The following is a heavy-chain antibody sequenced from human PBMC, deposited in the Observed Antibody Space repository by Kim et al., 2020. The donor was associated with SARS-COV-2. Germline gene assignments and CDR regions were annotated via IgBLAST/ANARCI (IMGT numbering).Heavy chain of an antibody. Sequence: SETLSLTCAVYGGSFSGYYWSWIRQPPGKGLEWIGEINHSGSTNYNPSLKSRVTISVDTSKNQFSLKLSSVTAADTAVYYCARAYSISARAFDYWGQGTL. D-gene: IGHD6-6*01. CDR1: GGSFSGYY. CDR3: ARAYSISARAFDY. V-gene: IGHV4-34*01. J-gene: IGHJ4*02. CDR2: INHSGST.